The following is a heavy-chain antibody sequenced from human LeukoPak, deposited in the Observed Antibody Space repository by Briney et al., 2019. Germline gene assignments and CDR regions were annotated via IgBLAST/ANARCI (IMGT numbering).Heavy chain of an antibody. CDR2: IRYDGNEK. CDR3: ARGGPFTANPYYDSSGYSDY. V-gene: IGHV3-30*02. D-gene: IGHD3-22*01. CDR1: GFAFSRFG. Sequence: GGSLRLSCAASGFAFSRFGMHWVRQPPGKGLEWVSFIRYDGNEKYYEDSVKGRFTISRDNSKNTLYLQMNSLRAEDTAVYYCARGGPFTANPYYDSSGYSDYWGQGTLVTVSS. J-gene: IGHJ4*02.